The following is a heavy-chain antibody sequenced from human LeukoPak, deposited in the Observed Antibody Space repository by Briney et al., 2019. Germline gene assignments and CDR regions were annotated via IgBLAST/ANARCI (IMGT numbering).Heavy chain of an antibody. V-gene: IGHV4-39*07. J-gene: IGHJ2*01. CDR3: ARALIVAARPTPYWYFDL. CDR1: GGSISSSSYY. Sequence: PSETLSLTCTVSGGSISSSSYYWGWIRQPPGKGLEGIGSIYYSGSTYYNPSLKSRVTISVDTSKNQFSLKLSSVTAADTAVYYCARALIVAARPTPYWYFDLWGRGTLVTVSS. CDR2: IYYSGST. D-gene: IGHD6-6*01.